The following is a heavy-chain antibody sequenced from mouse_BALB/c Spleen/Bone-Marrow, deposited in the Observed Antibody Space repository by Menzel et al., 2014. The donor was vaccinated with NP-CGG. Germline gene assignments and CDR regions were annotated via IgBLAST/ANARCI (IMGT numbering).Heavy chain of an antibody. D-gene: IGHD2-4*01. V-gene: IGHV2-9*02. CDR1: GFSLISYG. J-gene: IGHJ4*01. Sequence: VQGVESGPGLEESSQSLSISCTVSGFSLISYGVHWIRQRPGKGLEWLGVIWPGGSTNYNSALMSRLSISKDNSKSQVFLKMNSLQSDDTAMYYCARDLYYDYDVGATDYWGQGTSVTVSS. CDR2: IWPGGST. CDR3: ARDLYYDYDVGATDY.